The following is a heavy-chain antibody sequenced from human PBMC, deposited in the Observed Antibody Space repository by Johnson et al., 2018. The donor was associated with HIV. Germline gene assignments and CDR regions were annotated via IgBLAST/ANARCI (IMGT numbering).Heavy chain of an antibody. CDR2: IKQDGREK. J-gene: IGHJ3*02. CDR3: AREEGTDILTRGDAFDI. D-gene: IGHD3-9*01. Sequence: MLLVESGGGLVQPGGSLRLSCAASGFTFSSYWMSWVRQAPGKGLAWVANIKQDGREKYYVDSVKGRFTISRDNAKKSLYLQMNRLRAEDTAVYYCAREEGTDILTRGDAFDIWGQGTMVTVSS. V-gene: IGHV3-7*01. CDR1: GFTFSSYW.